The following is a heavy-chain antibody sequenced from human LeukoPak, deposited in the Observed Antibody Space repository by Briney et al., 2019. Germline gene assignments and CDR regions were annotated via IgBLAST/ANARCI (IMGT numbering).Heavy chain of an antibody. CDR3: ARSEEVPAVGQDYYYYMDV. J-gene: IGHJ6*03. CDR1: GGTFSSYA. D-gene: IGHD2-2*01. V-gene: IGHV1-69*05. CDR2: IIPIFGTA. Sequence: ASVKVSCKASGGTFSSYAISWVRQAPGQGLEWMGGIIPIFGTANYALKFQGRVTITTDESTSTAYMELSSLRSEDTAVYYCARSEEVPAVGQDYYYYMDVWGKGTTVTVSS.